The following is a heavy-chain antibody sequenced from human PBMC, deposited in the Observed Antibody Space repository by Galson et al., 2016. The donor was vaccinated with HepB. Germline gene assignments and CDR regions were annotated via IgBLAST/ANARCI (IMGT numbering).Heavy chain of an antibody. D-gene: IGHD4-17*01. CDR1: GYSFTIYW. CDR2: IYPGDSDT. Sequence: QSGAEVKEPGESLKISCEVSGYSFTIYWIGWVRQMPGKGLEWMGSIYPGDSDTKYGPSFQGLVTISADRSINTAYLQWSSLKASDTAMDYCARHDDGDSPADYWGQGTPVTVSS. J-gene: IGHJ4*02. CDR3: ARHDDGDSPADY. V-gene: IGHV5-51*01.